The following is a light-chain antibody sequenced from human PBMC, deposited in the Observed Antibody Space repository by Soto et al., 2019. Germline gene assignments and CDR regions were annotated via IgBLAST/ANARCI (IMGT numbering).Light chain of an antibody. V-gene: IGLV2-23*01. CDR2: EGT. CDR3: CSYAGNNIFV. CDR1: SSDVGTYYF. Sequence: QSALTQPASVSGSLGQSITISCTGSSSDVGTYYFVSWYQQHPGKVPKLMVYEGTKRPSGVSDRFSGSKSGNTAPMTISGLKAEDEANYYCCSYAGNNIFVFGTGTKLTVL. J-gene: IGLJ1*01.